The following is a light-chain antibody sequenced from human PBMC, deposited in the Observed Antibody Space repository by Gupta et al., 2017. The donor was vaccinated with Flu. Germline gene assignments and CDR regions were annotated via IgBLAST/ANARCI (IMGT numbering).Light chain of an antibody. CDR3: QQQINWPRLFT. CDR1: QSVSSY. CDR2: DAS. J-gene: IGKJ4*01. V-gene: IGKV3-11*01. Sequence: DIVLTQSPATLSLSPGERATLSCRASQSVSSYLAWYQQKPGQAPRLLIYDASNRATGITARFSGSGYGTDFTLTISSLEPEDFAVYYCQQQINWPRLFTFGRGTKVEIK.